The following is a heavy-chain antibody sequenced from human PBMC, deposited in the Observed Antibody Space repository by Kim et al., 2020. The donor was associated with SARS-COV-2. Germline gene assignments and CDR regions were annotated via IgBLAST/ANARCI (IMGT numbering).Heavy chain of an antibody. V-gene: IGHV5-10-1*01. CDR1: GYSFTSYW. Sequence: GESLKISCKGSGYSFTSYWISWVRQMPGKGLEWMGRIDPSDSYTNYSPSFQGHVTISADKSISTAYLQWSSLKASDTAMYYRARIDVEAVAVGYYYYYGMDVWGQGTTVTVSS. J-gene: IGHJ6*02. CDR2: IDPSDSYT. CDR3: ARIDVEAVAVGYYYYYGMDV. D-gene: IGHD6-19*01.